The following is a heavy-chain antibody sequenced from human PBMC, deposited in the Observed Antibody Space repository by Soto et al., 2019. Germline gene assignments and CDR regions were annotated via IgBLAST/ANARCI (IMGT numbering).Heavy chain of an antibody. CDR2: ISYDESNK. J-gene: IGHJ4*02. Sequence: QVPLVESGGGVVQPGRSLRLSCAASGFTFSSYAMHWVRQAPGKGLEWVAVISYDESNKYYADSVKGRFTISRDNSKNTLYLQMNSLRAEDTAVYYCARAGDFWSGYHDYWGQGTLVTVSS. D-gene: IGHD3-3*01. V-gene: IGHV3-30-3*01. CDR1: GFTFSSYA. CDR3: ARAGDFWSGYHDY.